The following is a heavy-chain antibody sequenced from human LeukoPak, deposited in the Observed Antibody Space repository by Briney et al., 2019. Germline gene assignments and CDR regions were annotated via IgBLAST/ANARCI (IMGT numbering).Heavy chain of an antibody. CDR2: IYYSGST. D-gene: IGHD6-19*01. J-gene: IGHJ4*02. CDR1: GVSINNYY. Sequence: SETLSLTCTVSGVSINNYYWSWIRQPPGKGLEWIGYIYYSGSTNYNPSLKSRVTISVDTSKNQFSLKLSSVTAANTAVYYCARRHSYSTYWYLDYWGQGTLVTVSS. V-gene: IGHV4-59*08. CDR3: ARRHSYSTYWYLDY.